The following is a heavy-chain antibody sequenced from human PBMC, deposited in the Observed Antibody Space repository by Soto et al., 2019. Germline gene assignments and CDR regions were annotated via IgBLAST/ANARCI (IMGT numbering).Heavy chain of an antibody. V-gene: IGHV3-53*01. CDR3: SGDPSGYDEGDWYHGVDV. CDR1: GFSVSSNY. J-gene: IGHJ6*02. CDR2: IYINGST. D-gene: IGHD5-12*01. Sequence: PGGSLRLSCAASGFSVSSNYMGWVRQAPGEGLEWVAIIYINGSTDYADSVQGRFSVSRDIYKNTLFLQMNNLRAEDTAVYFCSGDPSGYDEGDWYHGVDVWGQGTTVTVSS.